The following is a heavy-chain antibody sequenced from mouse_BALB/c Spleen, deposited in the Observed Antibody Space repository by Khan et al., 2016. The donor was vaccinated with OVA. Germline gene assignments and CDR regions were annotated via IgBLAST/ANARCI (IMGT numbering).Heavy chain of an antibody. CDR2: ISYSGST. CDR3: ARIYYGYDAY. V-gene: IGHV3-2*02. CDR1: GYSITSDYA. J-gene: IGHJ3*01. Sequence: VQLQESGPGLVKPSQSLSLTCTVTGYSITSDYAWNWIRQFPGNKLEWMGYISYSGSTSYNPSLKSRISITRDTSKNQFFLQLTSVTTEDTATYSCARIYYGYDAYWGQGTLVTVSA. D-gene: IGHD2-2*01.